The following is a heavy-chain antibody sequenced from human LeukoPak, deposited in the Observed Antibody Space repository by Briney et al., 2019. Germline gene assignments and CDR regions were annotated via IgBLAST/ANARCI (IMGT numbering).Heavy chain of an antibody. CDR2: VSYDGGDI. Sequence: GGAPRLSCAASGFIFSGYAIHWVRQAPGKGLQWVALVSYDGGDIFYANSVRGRFTIARDNSKTTVYLQMNSLRAEDTAVYYCARVRVRGVIITYYYYAMDVWGQGTTVTVSS. J-gene: IGHJ6*02. D-gene: IGHD3-10*01. CDR1: GFIFSGYA. V-gene: IGHV3-30*04. CDR3: ARVRVRGVIITYYYYAMDV.